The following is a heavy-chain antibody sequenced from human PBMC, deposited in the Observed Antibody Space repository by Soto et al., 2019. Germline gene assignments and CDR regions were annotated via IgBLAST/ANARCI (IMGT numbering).Heavy chain of an antibody. D-gene: IGHD6-19*01. CDR2: ISGSGIST. CDR1: AFTFRSYA. Sequence: EVQLLESGGGLVQPGGSLRLSCAASAFTFRSYAMSWVRQSPGKGLEWVSGISGSGISTYYADSVKGRFSISRDNSKNTLYLQMDSLRAEDTAVYYCARDPGAITVAGNFDYWGQGTLVNVSS. CDR3: ARDPGAITVAGNFDY. J-gene: IGHJ4*02. V-gene: IGHV3-23*01.